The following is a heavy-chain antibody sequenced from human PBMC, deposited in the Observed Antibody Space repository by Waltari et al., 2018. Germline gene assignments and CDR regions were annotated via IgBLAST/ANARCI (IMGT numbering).Heavy chain of an antibody. Sequence: EVQVVESGGGLVQPGGSLRLSCAASGFTFSSYWRHWARQAPGKGLVVVSRINSDGGSTNYADSVKGRCTISRDSAKNTRYLQMTSLGAEDTAVYYCVSSAYWGQGTLVTVSS. V-gene: IGHV3-74*01. J-gene: IGHJ4*02. CDR1: GFTFSSYW. CDR2: INSDGGST. CDR3: VSSAY.